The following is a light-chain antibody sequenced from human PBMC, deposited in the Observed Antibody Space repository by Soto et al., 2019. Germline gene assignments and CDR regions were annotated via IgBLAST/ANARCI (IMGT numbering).Light chain of an antibody. CDR3: QQYGPSPMYT. V-gene: IGKV3-20*01. CDR1: QSVSSNY. J-gene: IGKJ2*01. Sequence: EIVLTQSPGTLTLSPGERATLSCRASQSVSSNYLAWYQQKPGQAPRLLIYATSRRAAGIPDRFSGSGSGTDFTLTISRLEPEDFVVYYCQQYGPSPMYTFGQGTKLEIK. CDR2: ATS.